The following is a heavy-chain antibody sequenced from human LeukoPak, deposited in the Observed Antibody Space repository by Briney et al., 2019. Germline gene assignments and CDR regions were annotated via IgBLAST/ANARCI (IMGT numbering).Heavy chain of an antibody. D-gene: IGHD4-17*01. Sequence: GGSLRLSCAASGFTVSSNYMSWVRQAPGKGLEGVAVISYDGSNKYYADSVKGRFTISRDNSKNTLYLQMNSLRAEDTAVYYCAKEAHYGDYEFDYWGQGTLVTVSS. CDR1: GFTVSSNY. CDR3: AKEAHYGDYEFDY. V-gene: IGHV3-30*18. CDR2: ISYDGSNK. J-gene: IGHJ4*02.